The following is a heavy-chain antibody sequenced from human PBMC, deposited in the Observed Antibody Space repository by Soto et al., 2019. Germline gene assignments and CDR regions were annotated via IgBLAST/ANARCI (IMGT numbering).Heavy chain of an antibody. CDR2: ISYDGSNK. Sequence: GGSLRLSCAASGFTFSSYGMHWVRQAPGKGLEWVAVISYDGSNKYYADSVKGRFTISRDNSKNTLYLQMNSLRAEDTAVYYCAKSYYDFWSGYFATSSAHHYYMDVWGKGTTVTVSS. D-gene: IGHD3-3*01. CDR3: AKSYYDFWSGYFATSSAHHYYMDV. J-gene: IGHJ6*03. V-gene: IGHV3-30*18. CDR1: GFTFSSYG.